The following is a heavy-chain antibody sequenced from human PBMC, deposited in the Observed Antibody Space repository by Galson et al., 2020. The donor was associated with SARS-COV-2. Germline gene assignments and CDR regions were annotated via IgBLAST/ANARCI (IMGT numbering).Heavy chain of an antibody. D-gene: IGHD3-22*01. CDR2: IYYSGST. Sequence: ASETLSLTYTVSGGSVSSGSYYWSWIRQPPGKGLEWIGYIYYSGSTNYNPSLKSRVTISVDTSKNQFSLKLSSVTAADTAVYYCARGGDTDSSGYYYNYYYYGMDVWGQGTTVTVSS. CDR1: GGSVSSGSYY. CDR3: ARGGDTDSSGYYYNYYYYGMDV. V-gene: IGHV4-61*01. J-gene: IGHJ6*02.